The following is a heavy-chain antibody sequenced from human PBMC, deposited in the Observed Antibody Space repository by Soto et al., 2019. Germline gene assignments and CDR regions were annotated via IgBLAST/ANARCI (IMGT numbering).Heavy chain of an antibody. CDR3: AKTANGWFSAFDI. D-gene: IGHD6-19*01. Sequence: EVQLLESGGGLVQPGGSLRLSCAASGFTFSSYAMSWVRQAPGKGVEWVSAISGSGGTTYYADSVKGRFTFSRDNSKNTLYLQMNSLRAEDTAVYYCAKTANGWFSAFDIWCQGTMVTVSS. V-gene: IGHV3-23*01. CDR1: GFTFSSYA. CDR2: ISGSGGTT. J-gene: IGHJ3*02.